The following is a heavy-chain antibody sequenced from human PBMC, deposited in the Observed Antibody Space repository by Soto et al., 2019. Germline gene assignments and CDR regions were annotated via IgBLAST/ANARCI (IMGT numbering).Heavy chain of an antibody. V-gene: IGHV4-39*01. J-gene: IGHJ4*02. CDR3: ARLGITGINYFDY. CDR2: IYYSGST. D-gene: IGHD1-20*01. Sequence: SETLSLTCTVSGGSISSSSYYWGWIRQPPGKGLEWIGSIYYSGSTYYNPSLKSRVTISVDTSKNQFSLKLSSVTAADTAVYYCARLGITGINYFDYWGQGTLVTVSS. CDR1: GGSISSSSYY.